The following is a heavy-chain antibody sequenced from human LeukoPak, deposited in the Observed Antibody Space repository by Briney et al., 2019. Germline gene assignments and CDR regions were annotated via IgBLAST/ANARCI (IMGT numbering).Heavy chain of an antibody. CDR1: GFTFSSYG. CDR3: AKALGGQPRDY. V-gene: IGHV3-30*18. J-gene: IGHJ4*02. Sequence: GGSLRLSCAASGFTFSSYGMHWVRQAPGKGLEWVAVISYDGSNKYYADSVKGRFTISRDNSKNTLYLQMNSLRAEDTAVYYCAKALGGQPRDYWGQGTLVTVSS. D-gene: IGHD1-26*01. CDR2: ISYDGSNK.